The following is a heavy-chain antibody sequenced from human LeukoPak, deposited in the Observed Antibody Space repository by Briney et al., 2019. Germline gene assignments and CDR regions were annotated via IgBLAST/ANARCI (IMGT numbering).Heavy chain of an antibody. D-gene: IGHD3-16*02. CDR3: AIDVSYDHVWGSYRYPGWGYYYYGMDV. CDR1: GGTFSSYA. Sequence: SVNVSFTASGGTFSSYAISWVRQAPGQGLEWMGGIIPIFGTANYAQKFQGRVTITADESTSTAYMELSSLRSEDTAVYYCAIDVSYDHVWGSYRYPGWGYYYYGMDVWGQGTTVTVSS. V-gene: IGHV1-69*13. CDR2: IIPIFGTA. J-gene: IGHJ6*02.